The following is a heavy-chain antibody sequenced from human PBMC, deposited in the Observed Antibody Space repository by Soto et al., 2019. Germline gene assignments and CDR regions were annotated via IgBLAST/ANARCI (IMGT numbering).Heavy chain of an antibody. V-gene: IGHV3-74*01. J-gene: IGHJ4*02. CDR3: VRERYRSFYFDY. Sequence: EVQLVESGGDLVQPGGSLRLSCAASGFTFSSYWMHWVRQAPGKGLVWVSRINLDGTSTKYADSVKGRFTISRDNAKNTVYPQMNSLRAEDTAVYYCVRERYRSFYFDYWGQGTLATVSS. D-gene: IGHD1-1*01. CDR1: GFTFSSYW. CDR2: INLDGTST.